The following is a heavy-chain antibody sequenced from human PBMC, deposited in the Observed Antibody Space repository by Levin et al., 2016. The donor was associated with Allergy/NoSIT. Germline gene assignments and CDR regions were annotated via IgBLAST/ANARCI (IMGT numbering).Heavy chain of an antibody. CDR3: ARDGDGTGVLDY. Sequence: SETLSLTCTVSGGSISSYYWSWIRQPPGKGLEWIGYIYYSGSTNYNPSLKSRVTISVDTSKNQFSLKLSSVTAADTAVYYCARDGDGTGVLDYWGQGTLVTVSS. CDR1: GGSISSYY. CDR2: IYYSGST. J-gene: IGHJ4*02. D-gene: IGHD1/OR15-1a*01. V-gene: IGHV4-59*01.